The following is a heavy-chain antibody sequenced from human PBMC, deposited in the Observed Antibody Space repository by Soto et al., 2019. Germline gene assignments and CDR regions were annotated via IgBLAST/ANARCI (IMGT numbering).Heavy chain of an antibody. J-gene: IGHJ4*02. Sequence: SETLSLTCTVFGGSISSGNHYWSWTRQPPGKGLEWIGYIFYSGSAHYNPSLKSRVSIPVDTSKNQFSLKLSSVTAADTAVYYCARGLGPPPPQTDDCWGQGTLVTVSS. CDR3: ARGLGPPPPQTDDC. D-gene: IGHD3-22*01. CDR1: GGSISSGNHY. V-gene: IGHV4-30-4*01. CDR2: IFYSGSA.